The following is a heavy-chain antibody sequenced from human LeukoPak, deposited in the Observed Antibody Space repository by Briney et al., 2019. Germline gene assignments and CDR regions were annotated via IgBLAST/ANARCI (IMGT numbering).Heavy chain of an antibody. CDR1: GFTFSSYE. D-gene: IGHD5-18*01. CDR2: ISGDGSSM. Sequence: GGSLRLSCAASGFTFSSYEMHWVRQAPGKGLEWVSYISGDGSSMDYADSVKGRFIISRDNAQNSLFLYMDSLRAEDTALYYCAIQFFSYGPPDPFDIWGQGTMVTV. J-gene: IGHJ3*02. CDR3: AIQFFSYGPPDPFDI. V-gene: IGHV3-48*03.